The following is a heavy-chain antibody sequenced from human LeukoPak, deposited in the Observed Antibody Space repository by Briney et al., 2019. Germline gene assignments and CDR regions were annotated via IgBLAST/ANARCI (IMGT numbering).Heavy chain of an antibody. V-gene: IGHV3-23*01. D-gene: IGHD5-18*01. Sequence: PGGSLRLSCAGSGFTFSSYAMSWVRQAPGKGLEWGSAISGSGGSTYYADSVKGRFTISRDNSKNTLYLQMNSLSAEDTAVYYCAKDRPRGYSYVSPTSFDYWGQGTLVTVSS. CDR2: ISGSGGST. CDR3: AKDRPRGYSYVSPTSFDY. CDR1: GFTFSSYA. J-gene: IGHJ4*02.